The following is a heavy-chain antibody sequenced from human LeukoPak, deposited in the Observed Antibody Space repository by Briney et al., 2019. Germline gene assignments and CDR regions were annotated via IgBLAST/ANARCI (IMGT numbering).Heavy chain of an antibody. CDR3: ARDSHDILTGYYLNWFDP. CDR2: IYYSGST. CDR1: GGSISSSSYY. Sequence: SETLSLTCTVSGGSISSSSYYWGWIRQPPGKGLEWIGSIYYSGSTNYNPSLKSRVTISVDTSKNQFSLKLSSVTAADTAVYYCARDSHDILTGYYLNWFDPWGQGTLVTVSS. D-gene: IGHD3-9*01. J-gene: IGHJ5*02. V-gene: IGHV4-39*07.